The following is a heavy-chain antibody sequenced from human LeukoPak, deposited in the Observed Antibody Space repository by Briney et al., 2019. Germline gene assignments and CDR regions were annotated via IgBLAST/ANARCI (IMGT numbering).Heavy chain of an antibody. CDR3: AREEYCSGGSCSQGFDP. D-gene: IGHD2-15*01. J-gene: IGHJ5*02. CDR2: INPSGGST. CDR1: GYTFTSYY. V-gene: IGHV1-46*01. Sequence: ASVKVSCKASGYTFTSYYMHWVRQAPGQGFEWMGIINPSGGSTSYAQKFQGRVTMTRDTSTSTVYMELSSLRSEDTAVYYCAREEYCSGGSCSQGFDPWGQGTLVTVSS.